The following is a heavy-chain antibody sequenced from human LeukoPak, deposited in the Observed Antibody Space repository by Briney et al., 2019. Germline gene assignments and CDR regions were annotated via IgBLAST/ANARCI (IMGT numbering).Heavy chain of an antibody. J-gene: IGHJ4*02. CDR3: ARGGGAIGEDIVLMVYAFFDY. CDR2: IYYSGST. V-gene: IGHV4-59*01. Sequence: SETLSLTCAVYGGSFSGYYWNWIRQPPGKGLEWIGYIYYSGSTNYNPSLKSRVTISVDTSKNQFSLKLSSVTAADTAVYYCARGGGAIGEDIVLMVYAFFDYWGQGTLVTVSS. CDR1: GGSFSGYY. D-gene: IGHD2-8*01.